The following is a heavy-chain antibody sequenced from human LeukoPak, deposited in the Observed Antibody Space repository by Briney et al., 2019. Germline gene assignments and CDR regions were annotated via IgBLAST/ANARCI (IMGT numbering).Heavy chain of an antibody. Sequence: PGGSLRLSCAASGFIFSGYWMHWVRQAPGKGLVWLSRIKNDGSTTSYADSVKGRFTISRDNAKNTLYLQMNSLRVDDTAVYFCARDPYTGSMFDYWGHGTLVTVSS. V-gene: IGHV3-74*01. J-gene: IGHJ4*01. D-gene: IGHD1-1*01. CDR3: ARDPYTGSMFDY. CDR2: IKNDGSTT. CDR1: GFIFSGYW.